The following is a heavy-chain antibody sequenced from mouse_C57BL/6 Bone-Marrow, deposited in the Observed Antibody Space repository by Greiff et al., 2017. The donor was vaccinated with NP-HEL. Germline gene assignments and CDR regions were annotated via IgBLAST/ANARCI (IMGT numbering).Heavy chain of an antibody. V-gene: IGHV14-4*01. Sequence: VQLQQSGAELVRPGASVKLSCTASGFNITDDYMHWVKQRPEQGLEWIGWIDPENGDTEYASKFQGKATITADTSSNTAYLQLSSLTSEDTAVYYCTTQRTLNDFEYWGQGTTLTVSS. CDR3: TTQRTLNDFEY. CDR2: IDPENGDT. J-gene: IGHJ2*01. CDR1: GFNITDDY.